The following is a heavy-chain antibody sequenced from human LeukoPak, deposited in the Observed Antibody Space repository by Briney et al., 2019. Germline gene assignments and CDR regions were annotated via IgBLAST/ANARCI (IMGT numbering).Heavy chain of an antibody. D-gene: IGHD1-1*01. J-gene: IGHJ4*02. CDR1: VGSISNNNYY. CDR3: ATWRTAKTGFDY. CDR2: IYYSGSP. Sequence: KPSETLSLTCTVSVGSISNNNYYWAWIRQPPGKYLECIGSIYYSGSPYYNPSLKSRVTISVDTSKNQFSLRLSSVTAADTAVYYCATWRTAKTGFDYWGQGTLVTVSS. V-gene: IGHV4-39*01.